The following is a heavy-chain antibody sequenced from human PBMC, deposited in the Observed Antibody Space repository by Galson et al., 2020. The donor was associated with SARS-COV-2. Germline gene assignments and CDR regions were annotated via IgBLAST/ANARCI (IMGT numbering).Heavy chain of an antibody. Sequence: ASVKVSCKASGYTFTSYGISWVRQAPGQGLEWMGWISAYNDNTNYAQKLQGRVTMTTDTSTSTAYMELRSLRSDDTAVYYCARWYYYDSSGYCQGDNWFDPWGQGTLVTVSS. CDR3: ARWYYYDSSGYCQGDNWFDP. CDR1: GYTFTSYG. J-gene: IGHJ5*02. D-gene: IGHD3-22*01. CDR2: ISAYNDNT. V-gene: IGHV1-18*04.